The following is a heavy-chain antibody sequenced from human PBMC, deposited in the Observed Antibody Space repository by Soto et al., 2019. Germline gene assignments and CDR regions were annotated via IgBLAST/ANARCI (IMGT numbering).Heavy chain of an antibody. CDR1: GGTFSTYA. D-gene: IGHD1-26*01. CDR3: ASGERDVIGGSYDYAMDV. V-gene: IGHV1-69*12. Sequence: QVQLVQSGAEVKKPGSSVKVSCKASGGTFSTYAISWVRQAPGQGLEWMGGLIPIFGTADYAQTFQGRVPIAADESTSTAYMDLSSLRSEDTAVYYCASGERDVIGGSYDYAMDVWGQGTTVTVSS. CDR2: LIPIFGTA. J-gene: IGHJ6*02.